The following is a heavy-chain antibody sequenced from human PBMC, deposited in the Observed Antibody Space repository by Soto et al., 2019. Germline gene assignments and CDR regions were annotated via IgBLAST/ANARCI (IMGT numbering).Heavy chain of an antibody. CDR2: IWYDGSNK. CDR1: GFTFSSYG. CDR3: ARDRHVPGYSSGCIFDY. J-gene: IGHJ4*02. V-gene: IGHV3-33*01. D-gene: IGHD6-19*01. Sequence: PGGSLRLSCAASGFTFSSYGMHWVRQAPGKGLEWVAVIWYDGSNKYYADSVKGRFTISRDNSKNTLYLQMNSLRAEDTAVYYCARDRHVPGYSSGCIFDYWGQGTLVTVSS.